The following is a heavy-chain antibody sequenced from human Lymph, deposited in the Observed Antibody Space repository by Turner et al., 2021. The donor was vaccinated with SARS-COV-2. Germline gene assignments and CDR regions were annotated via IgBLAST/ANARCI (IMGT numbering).Heavy chain of an antibody. CDR1: GFTVSYNY. CDR3: ARDLMEVGGMDV. J-gene: IGHJ6*02. CDR2: IYSGGST. V-gene: IGHV3-53*01. D-gene: IGHD3-3*01. Sequence: EVQLVESGGGLIQPGGSLRLSCAASGFTVSYNYMTGVRQAPGKRLEWVSVIYSGGSTYYADSVKGRFTISRDSSKNTLYLQMNSLRAEDTAVYYCARDLMEVGGMDVWGQGTTVTVSS.